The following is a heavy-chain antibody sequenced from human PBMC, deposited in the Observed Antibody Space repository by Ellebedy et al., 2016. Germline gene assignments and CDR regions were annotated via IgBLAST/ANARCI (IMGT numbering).Heavy chain of an antibody. CDR1: GGSISSNNW. CDR2: IYHSGST. Sequence: SETLSLXXAVSGGSISSNNWWSWVRQPPGKGLEWIGEIYHSGSTNYNPSLKSRVTISVDTSKNQFSLKLSSVTAADTAVYYCARDFIVGALSYYYYGMDVWGQGTTVTVSS. V-gene: IGHV4-4*02. D-gene: IGHD1-26*01. J-gene: IGHJ6*02. CDR3: ARDFIVGALSYYYYGMDV.